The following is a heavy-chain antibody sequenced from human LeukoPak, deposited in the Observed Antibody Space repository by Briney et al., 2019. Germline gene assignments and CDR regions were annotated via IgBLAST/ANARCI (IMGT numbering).Heavy chain of an antibody. V-gene: IGHV4-34*01. CDR1: GGSFSGYY. CDR3: ARRASGYYMDA. Sequence: ASETLSLTCAVYGGSFSGYYWSWIRQPPGKGLEWIGEINHSGSTNYNPSLKSRVTISVDTSKNQFSLKLSSVTAADTAVYYCARRASGYYMDAWGKGTTVTVSS. J-gene: IGHJ6*03. CDR2: INHSGST. D-gene: IGHD6-19*01.